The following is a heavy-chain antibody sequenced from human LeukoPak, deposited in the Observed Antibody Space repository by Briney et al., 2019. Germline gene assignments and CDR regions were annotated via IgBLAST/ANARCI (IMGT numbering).Heavy chain of an antibody. J-gene: IGHJ4*02. V-gene: IGHV5-51*01. CDR3: ARVAGSSWYPPHYFDY. D-gene: IGHD6-13*01. CDR1: GYSFTSYW. CDR2: IYPGDSDT. Sequence: GESLKISCKGSGYSFTSYWIGWVRQMPGKGLEWMGIIYPGDSDTRYSPSFQGQVTISADKSISTAYLQWSSLKASDTAMYYCARVAGSSWYPPHYFDYWGQGTLVTVSS.